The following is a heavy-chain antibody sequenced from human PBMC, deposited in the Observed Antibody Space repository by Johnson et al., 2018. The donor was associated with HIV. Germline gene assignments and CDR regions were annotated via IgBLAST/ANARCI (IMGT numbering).Heavy chain of an antibody. J-gene: IGHJ3*02. CDR2: TSYAGSNK. CDR1: GFTFSSYG. CDR3: ARDPDDYGGRDAFDI. Sequence: VQLMESGGGVVQPGRSLRLSCAASGFTFSSYGMHWVRQAPGKGLEWVAVTSYAGSNKYYADSVKGRFTISRDNSKNTLYLQMNSLRAEDTAVYYCARDPDDYGGRDAFDIWGQGTMVTVSS. V-gene: IGHV3-30*03. D-gene: IGHD4-23*01.